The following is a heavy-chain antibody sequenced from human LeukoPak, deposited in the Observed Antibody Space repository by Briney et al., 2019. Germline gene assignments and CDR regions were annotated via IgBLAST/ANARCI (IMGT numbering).Heavy chain of an antibody. CDR2: ITWDGGRT. D-gene: IGHD2-21*02. J-gene: IGHJ5*02. V-gene: IGHV3-43*01. CDR3: ARERSSVTAYNWFDP. CDR1: GFTFDDYS. Sequence: GGSLRLSCAASGFTFDDYSMHWVRQAPGKGLEWVSLITWDGGRTYYADSVKGRFTISRDNSKNTLYLQMNSLRAEDTAVYYCARERSSVTAYNWFDPWGQGTLVTVSS.